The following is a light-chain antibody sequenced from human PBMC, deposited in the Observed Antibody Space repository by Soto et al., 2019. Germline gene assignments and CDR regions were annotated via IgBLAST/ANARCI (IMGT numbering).Light chain of an antibody. CDR2: HNN. Sequence: QAVVTQPPSASGTPGQRVTISCSGSSSNVGSNTVDWYQLLPGTAPKLLIYHNNQRPSGVPDRLSGSKSGTSAFLAISGLQSEDEADYYCAVWDDTLKAVVFGGGTKVTVL. V-gene: IGLV1-44*01. CDR1: SSNVGSNT. CDR3: AVWDDTLKAVV. J-gene: IGLJ2*01.